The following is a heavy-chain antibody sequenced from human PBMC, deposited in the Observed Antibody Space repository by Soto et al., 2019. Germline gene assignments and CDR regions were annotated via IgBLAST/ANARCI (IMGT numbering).Heavy chain of an antibody. V-gene: IGHV4-30-4*01. D-gene: IGHD7-27*01. Sequence: QVQLQESGPGLMKPSQTLSLTCTVSGGSISTVDYWWSWIRQSPDMGLEWIGHIYDGGRTYNNPSLESGVTMSVDTSKSQLSLTLSSVSAADTAVYYCARGPSGDKVDSWGQGTLVTVSS. CDR3: ARGPSGDKVDS. CDR1: GGSISTVDYW. CDR2: IYDGGRT. J-gene: IGHJ4*02.